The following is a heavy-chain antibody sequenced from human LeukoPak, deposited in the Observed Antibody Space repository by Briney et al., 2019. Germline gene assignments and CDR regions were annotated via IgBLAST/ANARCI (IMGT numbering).Heavy chain of an antibody. D-gene: IGHD2-2*01. Sequence: ASVKVSCKASGYTFTGYYMHWVRQAPGQGLEWMGWINPNNGGTNYVQKFQGRVTMTRDTSISTAYMELRRLTSDDSAVYYCARGRGTTSSNFDYWGQGTLVTVSS. CDR2: INPNNGGT. V-gene: IGHV1-2*02. CDR1: GYTFTGYY. J-gene: IGHJ4*02. CDR3: ARGRGTTSSNFDY.